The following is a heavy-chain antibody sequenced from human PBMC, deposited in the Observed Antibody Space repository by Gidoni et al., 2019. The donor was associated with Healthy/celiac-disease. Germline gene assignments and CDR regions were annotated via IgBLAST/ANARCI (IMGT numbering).Heavy chain of an antibody. V-gene: IGHV4-39*01. CDR3: YIGGSSSSGYFDY. J-gene: IGHJ4*02. Sequence: QLQLQESGPGLVKPSETLSLTCPVSGCAISISSYYWGWIRQPPGKGLEWIGSIYYSGSTYYNPSLKSRVTISVDTSKNQFSLKLSSVTAADTAVYYGYIGGSSSSGYFDYWGQGTLVTVSS. D-gene: IGHD6-6*01. CDR1: GCAISISSYY. CDR2: IYYSGST.